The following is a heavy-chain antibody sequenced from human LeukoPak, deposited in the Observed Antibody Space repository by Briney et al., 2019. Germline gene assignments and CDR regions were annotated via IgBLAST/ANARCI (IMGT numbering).Heavy chain of an antibody. CDR1: GFTFSSYG. CDR3: AKPQEADLWVPDY. D-gene: IGHD3-3*01. J-gene: IGHJ4*02. Sequence: PGGSLRLSCAASGFTFSSYGMSWVRQAPGKGLEWVSAITATSSSTHDADSVQGRFTISRDNSKNTLYLQMNSLIPEDTALYYCAKPQEADLWVPDYWGQETLVTVSS. CDR2: ITATSSST. V-gene: IGHV3-23*01.